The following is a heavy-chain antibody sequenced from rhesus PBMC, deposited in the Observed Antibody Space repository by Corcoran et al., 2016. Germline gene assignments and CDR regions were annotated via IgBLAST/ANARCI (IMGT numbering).Heavy chain of an antibody. CDR1: GYSISSGYG. J-gene: IGHJ4*01. CDR3: AREGTGTAGTFDY. Sequence: QVQLQESGPGLVKPSETLSLTCAVSGYSISSGYGWSWIRQPPGKGLEWIGYIGGISGSTNYNPSLKSRVTISKDPSKNQFSLKLSSVTAADTAVYYCAREGTGTAGTFDYWGQGVLVTVSS. CDR2: IGGISGST. D-gene: IGHD5-24*01. V-gene: IGHV4-127*01.